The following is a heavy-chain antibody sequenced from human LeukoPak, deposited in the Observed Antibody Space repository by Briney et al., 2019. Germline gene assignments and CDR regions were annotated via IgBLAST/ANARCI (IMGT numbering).Heavy chain of an antibody. D-gene: IGHD3-3*01. Sequence: GGSLRLSCAASGFTFNTYNMNWVRQAPGKGLEWVSSISSSSSYIYYADSLKGRFTISRDNAKNSLYLQMNRLRAEDTAVYYCGKEQSGSYAHAFDPWGQGTVVTVSS. J-gene: IGHJ5*02. V-gene: IGHV3-21*01. CDR1: GFTFNTYN. CDR2: ISSSSSYI. CDR3: GKEQSGSYAHAFDP.